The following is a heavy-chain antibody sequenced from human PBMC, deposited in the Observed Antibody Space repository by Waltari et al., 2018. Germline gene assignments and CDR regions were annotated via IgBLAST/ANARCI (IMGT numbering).Heavy chain of an antibody. CDR2: FDSGGRT. CDR3: AREGLQVRGVRGGFQH. D-gene: IGHD3-10*01. J-gene: IGHJ1*01. Sequence: EVQLVETGGGLIQPGGSLRLSCAASGFTVSSNYMSWVRQAPGKGLEWVVVFDSGGRTYSADAVKGRFTISRDNSKNTLYLQMNSLRAEDTAVYYCAREGLQVRGVRGGFQHWGQGTLVTVSS. V-gene: IGHV3-53*02. CDR1: GFTVSSNY.